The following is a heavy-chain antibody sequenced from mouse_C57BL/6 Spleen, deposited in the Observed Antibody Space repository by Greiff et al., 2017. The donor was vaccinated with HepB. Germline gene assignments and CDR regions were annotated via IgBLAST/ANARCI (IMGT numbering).Heavy chain of an antibody. D-gene: IGHD2-4*01. CDR3: ARGGDYDPAWFAY. J-gene: IGHJ3*01. CDR1: GYTFTSYW. V-gene: IGHV1-52*01. Sequence: VQLQQPGAELVRPGSSVKLSCKASGYTFTSYWMHWVKQRPIQGLEWIGNIDPSDSETHYNQKFKDKATLTVDKSSSTAYMQLSSLTSEDSAVYYCARGGDYDPAWFAYWGQGTLVTVSA. CDR2: IDPSDSET.